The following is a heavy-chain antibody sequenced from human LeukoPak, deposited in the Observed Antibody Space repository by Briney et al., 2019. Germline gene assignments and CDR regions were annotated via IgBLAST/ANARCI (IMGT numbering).Heavy chain of an antibody. CDR2: INHSGYT. Sequence: SETLSLTCALHGGSFSGYLWSWIRQPPGKGLEYIGEINHSGYTTYNPSLKSRVTISVDTSKNQFSLNMISVTAADTAVYYCARHEFGSSSAAFDSWGQGTMVIVSS. CDR1: GGSFSGYL. J-gene: IGHJ3*01. V-gene: IGHV4-34*01. CDR3: ARHEFGSSSAAFDS. D-gene: IGHD6-6*01.